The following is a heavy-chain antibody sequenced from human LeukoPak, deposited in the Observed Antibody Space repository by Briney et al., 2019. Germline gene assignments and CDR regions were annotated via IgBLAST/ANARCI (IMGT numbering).Heavy chain of an antibody. Sequence: EASVKVSCKAFGYTFTSYGITWVRQAPGQGLEWMGWISGYNGDTNYAQKIQGRVTMTTDTSTNTAYMELRSLRSDDTAVYYCARSGDGNWFETWGQGTLVTVSS. J-gene: IGHJ5*02. CDR2: ISGYNGDT. CDR1: GYTFTSYG. CDR3: ARSGDGNWFET. D-gene: IGHD3-10*01. V-gene: IGHV1-18*01.